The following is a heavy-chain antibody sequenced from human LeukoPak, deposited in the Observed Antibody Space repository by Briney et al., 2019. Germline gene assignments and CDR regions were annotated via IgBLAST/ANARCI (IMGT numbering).Heavy chain of an antibody. CDR3: ARERQSSSFGPHPTHYGFDS. V-gene: IGHV4-31*03. Sequence: PSETLSLTCTVSGGSISSGGSYWSWIRQHPGKGLEWIGYIYFSGSTYFNPSLKSRVTISVDTSKNQFSLRLSSVTAADTAVYYCARERQSSSFGPHPTHYGFDSWGQGTLVTVSS. CDR1: GGSISSGGSY. J-gene: IGHJ4*02. D-gene: IGHD3-10*01. CDR2: IYFSGST.